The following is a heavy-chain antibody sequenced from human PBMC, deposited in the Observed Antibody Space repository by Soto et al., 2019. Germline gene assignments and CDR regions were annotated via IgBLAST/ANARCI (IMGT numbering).Heavy chain of an antibody. CDR2: VNHSGST. J-gene: IGHJ6*02. Sequence: QVQLNQWGAGLLKPSETLSLMCAVYGESFSGYQWTWIRQPPGKGLEWIGEVNHSGSTNYNPSLMSRGTISADTSKSQFSLKLNSVTAADSAVYYCARRRWRYYDTSGYYGLDVWGQGTTVTVSS. D-gene: IGHD3-22*01. CDR3: ARRRWRYYDTSGYYGLDV. CDR1: GESFSGYQ. V-gene: IGHV4-34*01.